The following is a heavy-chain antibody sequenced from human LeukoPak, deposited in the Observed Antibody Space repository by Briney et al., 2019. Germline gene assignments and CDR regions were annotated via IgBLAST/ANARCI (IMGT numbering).Heavy chain of an antibody. Sequence: ASETLSFTCTVSGGSISSGSYYWSWIRQPAGQGLEWIGRIYTSGSTNYNPSLESRVTISVDTSKNQFSLKLSSVTAADTAVYYCARRIAARPDRFDYWGQGTLVTVSS. V-gene: IGHV4-61*02. J-gene: IGHJ4*02. CDR2: IYTSGST. D-gene: IGHD6-6*01. CDR3: ARRIAARPDRFDY. CDR1: GGSISSGSYY.